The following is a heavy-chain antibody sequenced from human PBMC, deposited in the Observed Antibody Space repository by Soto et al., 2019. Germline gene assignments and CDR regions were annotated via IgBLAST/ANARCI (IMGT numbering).Heavy chain of an antibody. V-gene: IGHV3-23*01. CDR1: GFTFSSYA. J-gene: IGHJ6*03. Sequence: GGSLRLSCEASGFTFSSYAMNWVRQAPGKGLEWVSIISGNGGATYYADSVKGRSIISRDNSKNTLYLQMNSLRAEDTAVYYCAKGVVATNDYSYYMDVWGKGTTVTVSS. CDR3: AKGVVATNDYSYYMDV. D-gene: IGHD2-15*01. CDR2: ISGNGGAT.